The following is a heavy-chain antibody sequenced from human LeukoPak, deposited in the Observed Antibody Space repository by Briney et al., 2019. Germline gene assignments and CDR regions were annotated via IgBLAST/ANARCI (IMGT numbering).Heavy chain of an antibody. J-gene: IGHJ5*02. V-gene: IGHV1-46*01. CDR2: INPSGGST. CDR3: ARDREWLLFDP. D-gene: IGHD3-3*01. Sequence: ASVNVSCKASGYTLTSYYMHWVRQAPGQGLEWMGIINPSGGSTSYAQKFQGRVTMTRDTSTSTVYMELSSLRSEDTAVYYCARDREWLLFDPWGQGTLVTVSS. CDR1: GYTLTSYY.